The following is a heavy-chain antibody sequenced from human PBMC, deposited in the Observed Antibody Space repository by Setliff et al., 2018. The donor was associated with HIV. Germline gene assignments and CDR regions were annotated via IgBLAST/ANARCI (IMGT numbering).Heavy chain of an antibody. CDR1: NYTFTNYA. Sequence: ASVKVSCKASNYTFTNYAITWVRQAPGQRPEGMGWISAYDGDTKYEQKFHNRLSMTADTSTTTAYMDLRGLTSDDTGVYYCARVGLSAVPFPTVYWGQGTLVTVSS. CDR2: ISAYDGDT. J-gene: IGHJ4*02. D-gene: IGHD1-26*01. CDR3: ARVGLSAVPFPTVY. V-gene: IGHV1-18*01.